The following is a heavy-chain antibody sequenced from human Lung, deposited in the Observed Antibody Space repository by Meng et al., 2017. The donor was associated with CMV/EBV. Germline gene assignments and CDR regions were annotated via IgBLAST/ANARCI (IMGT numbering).Heavy chain of an antibody. CDR3: ARGKQDAWELLAY. J-gene: IGHJ4*02. Sequence: QLQGAGPGLVKPSGPLSLTCGVSGVSISSNIRWTWVRQPPGKGLEWIGDIDDSGSTNYNPSLNSRISISLDKSKNHFSLKVNSVTAADTAVYYCARGKQDAWELLAYWGQGALVTVSS. V-gene: IGHV4-4*02. CDR1: GVSISSNIR. CDR2: IDDSGST. D-gene: IGHD1-26*01.